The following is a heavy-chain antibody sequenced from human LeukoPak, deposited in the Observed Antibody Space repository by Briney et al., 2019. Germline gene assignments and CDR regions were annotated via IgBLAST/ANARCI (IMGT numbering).Heavy chain of an antibody. CDR2: IYYSGST. CDR3: AREFGSTSYFQSVGEYYFDY. V-gene: IGHV4-59*01. D-gene: IGHD2-2*01. CDR1: GGSISSYY. J-gene: IGHJ4*02. Sequence: SETLSLTCTVSGGSISSYYWSWIRQPPGKGLEWIGYIYYSGSTNYNPSLKSRVTLSVDTSKNQFSLNLSSVTAADTAVYYCAREFGSTSYFQSVGEYYFDYWGQGTLVTVSS.